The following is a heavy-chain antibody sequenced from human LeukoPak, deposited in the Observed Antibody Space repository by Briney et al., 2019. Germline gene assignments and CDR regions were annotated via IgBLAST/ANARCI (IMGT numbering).Heavy chain of an antibody. CDR2: INPNRGGT. CDR3: ARDHIVVVPAANTSDYYYYYGMDV. CDR1: GYTFTGYY. V-gene: IGHV1-2*02. Sequence: ASVTVSCKASGYTFTGYYMHWVRQAPGQGLEWMGWINPNRGGTNYAQKFQGRVTMTRDTSISTAYMELGRLRSDDTAVYYCARDHIVVVPAANTSDYYYYYGMDVWGQGTTVTVSS. D-gene: IGHD2-2*01. J-gene: IGHJ6*02.